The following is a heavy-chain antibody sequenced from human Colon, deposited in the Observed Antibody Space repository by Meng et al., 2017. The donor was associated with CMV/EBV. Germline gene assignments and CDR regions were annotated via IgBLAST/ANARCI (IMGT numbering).Heavy chain of an antibody. Sequence: SETLSLTCTVFGVPIRTHYYNWIRQAPGKRPEWIAYMYYTGKTNSNPSLKSRVSVSMDTSKNQLSLKLDSVTAADTAVYYCAREDYGVGSFDYWGQGMLVTVSS. V-gene: IGHV4-59*11. CDR2: MYYTGKT. CDR1: GVPIRTHY. CDR3: AREDYGVGSFDY. J-gene: IGHJ4*02. D-gene: IGHD4/OR15-4a*01.